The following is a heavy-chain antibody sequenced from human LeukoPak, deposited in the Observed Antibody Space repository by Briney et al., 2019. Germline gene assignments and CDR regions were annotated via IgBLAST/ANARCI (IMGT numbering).Heavy chain of an antibody. D-gene: IGHD5-12*01. Sequence: SATLSLTCTVSGGSINNYYWSWIRQPPGKALEWIGYIYFTGSTNFNPSLKSRVTISVDASKNQFSLKLGSVTAADTAVYYCARDSGYDHRLDYWGQGTLVTVSS. J-gene: IGHJ4*02. CDR2: IYFTGST. CDR1: GGSINNYY. V-gene: IGHV4-59*01. CDR3: ARDSGYDHRLDY.